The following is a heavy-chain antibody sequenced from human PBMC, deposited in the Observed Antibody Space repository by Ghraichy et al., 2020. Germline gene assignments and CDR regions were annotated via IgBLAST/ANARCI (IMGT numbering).Heavy chain of an antibody. CDR2: IKQDGSEE. D-gene: IGHD3-3*01. V-gene: IGHV3-7*01. Sequence: GESQNISCAASGFTFSSYWMTWVRQAPGKGLEWVANIKQDGSEENYVASVKGRFTISRDNAKKSVYLQMNILRAEDAALYYCARDSRAWSGREMYYNGMDVWGQGTTVTVSS. CDR3: ARDSRAWSGREMYYNGMDV. J-gene: IGHJ6*02. CDR1: GFTFSSYW.